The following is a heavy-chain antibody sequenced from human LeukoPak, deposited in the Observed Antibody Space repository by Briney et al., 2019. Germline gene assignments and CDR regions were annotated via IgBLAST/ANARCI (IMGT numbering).Heavy chain of an antibody. Sequence: PSETLSLTCAVYGGSFSGYYWSWIRQPPEKGLEWIGEINHLGSTNYNPSLKSRVTISVDTSKSQFSLKLSSVTAADTAVYYCARGGYSYGYHFFDYWGQGTLVTVSS. CDR1: GGSFSGYY. CDR3: ARGGYSYGYHFFDY. CDR2: INHLGST. J-gene: IGHJ4*02. D-gene: IGHD5-18*01. V-gene: IGHV4-34*01.